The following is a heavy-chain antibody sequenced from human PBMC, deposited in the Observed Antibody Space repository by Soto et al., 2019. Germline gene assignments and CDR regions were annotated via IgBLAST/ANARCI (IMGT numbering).Heavy chain of an antibody. CDR3: ARATIFDY. CDR2: IYYSGST. D-gene: IGHD1-26*01. J-gene: IGHJ4*02. V-gene: IGHV4-59*01. Sequence: SETLSLTCTVSGGSISSYYWSWIRQPPGKGLEWIGYIYYSGSTNYNPSLKSRVTISVDTSKNQFSLKLSSATATDTAVYYCARATIFDYWGQGTLVTVSS. CDR1: GGSISSYY.